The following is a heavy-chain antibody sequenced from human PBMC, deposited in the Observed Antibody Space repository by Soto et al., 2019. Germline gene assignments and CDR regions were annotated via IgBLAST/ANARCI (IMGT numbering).Heavy chain of an antibody. CDR2: ISGSGGST. D-gene: IGHD6-13*01. CDR3: AKSLGYSSSLMGNWFDP. J-gene: IGHJ5*02. V-gene: IGHV3-23*01. Sequence: GGSLRLSCAASGFTFSSYAMSWVRQAPGKGLEWVSAISGSGGSTYYADSVKGRFTISRDNSKNTLYLQMNSLRAEDTAVYYCAKSLGYSSSLMGNWFDPWGQGTLVTVSS. CDR1: GFTFSSYA.